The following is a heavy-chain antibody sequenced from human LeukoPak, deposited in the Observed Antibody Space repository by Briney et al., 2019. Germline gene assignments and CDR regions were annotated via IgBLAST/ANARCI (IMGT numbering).Heavy chain of an antibody. V-gene: IGHV3-53*01. D-gene: IGHD4-17*01. CDR3: AREGYGDLANY. CDR1: GFTVSSNY. Sequence: PGGSLRLSCAASGFTVSSNYMSWVRQAPGKGLEWVSVIYSGGSTYYADSVKGRLTISRDNSKNTLYLQMNSLRAEDTAVYYCAREGYGDLANYWGQGTLVTVSS. J-gene: IGHJ4*02. CDR2: IYSGGST.